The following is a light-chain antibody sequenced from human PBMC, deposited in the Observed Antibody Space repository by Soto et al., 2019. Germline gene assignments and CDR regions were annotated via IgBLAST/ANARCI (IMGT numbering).Light chain of an antibody. CDR2: EVT. V-gene: IGLV2-8*01. CDR3: SSFASSNTWV. Sequence: QSVLTQPPSASGSPGQSVTISCTGTSSDVGAYNYVSWYQQHAGKAPKLVIYEVTKRPSGVPDRFSGSKSANTASLTVSGLQAEDEADYYCSSFASSNTWVFGGGTQLTV. CDR1: SSDVGAYNY. J-gene: IGLJ3*02.